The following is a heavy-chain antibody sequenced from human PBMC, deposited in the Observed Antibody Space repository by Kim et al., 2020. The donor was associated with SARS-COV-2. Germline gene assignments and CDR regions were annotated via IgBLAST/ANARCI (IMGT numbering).Heavy chain of an antibody. J-gene: IGHJ4*02. Sequence: GRKNCAQRFHGRYTMTRDKSISTVYLEMTRLRSDYTAVYYCARSSLLDFDYWGQGTLVTVSS. CDR2: GRK. D-gene: IGHD2-15*01. CDR3: ARSSLLDFDY. V-gene: IGHV1-2*02.